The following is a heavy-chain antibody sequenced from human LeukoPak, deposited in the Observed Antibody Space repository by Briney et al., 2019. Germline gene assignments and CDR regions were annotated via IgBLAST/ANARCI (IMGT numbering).Heavy chain of an antibody. V-gene: IGHV3-13*01. J-gene: IGHJ4*02. CDR3: ARALEGNDRPLDS. CDR1: GFTFSDHD. CDR2: IDTAGDT. D-gene: IGHD3-16*02. Sequence: PGGSLRLSCAASGFTFSDHDMHWVRQATGKGLEWVSGIDTAGDTYYPGSLKGRFTISREDAKNSLYLQVNNLRPGDTAVYYCARALEGNDRPLDSWGQGTLVTVSS.